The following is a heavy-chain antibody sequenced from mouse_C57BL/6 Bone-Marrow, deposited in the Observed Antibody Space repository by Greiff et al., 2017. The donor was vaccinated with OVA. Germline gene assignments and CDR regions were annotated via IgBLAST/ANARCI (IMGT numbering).Heavy chain of an antibody. CDR2: ISGGGGNT. CDR1: GFTFSSYT. CDR3: ARHGYDFFAY. J-gene: IGHJ3*01. D-gene: IGHD2-4*01. Sequence: DVHLLQSGGGLVKPGASLKLSCAASGFTFSSYTMSWVRQTPEKSLEWVATISGGGGNTYYPDSVKGRFTISRDNAKNTRYLQMSSLRSEDTALYYCARHGYDFFAYWGQGTLVTVSA. V-gene: IGHV5-9*01.